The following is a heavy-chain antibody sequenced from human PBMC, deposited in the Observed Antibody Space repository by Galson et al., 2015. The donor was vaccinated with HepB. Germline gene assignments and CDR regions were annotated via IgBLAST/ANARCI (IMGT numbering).Heavy chain of an antibody. Sequence: SETLSLTCTVSGGSISSYYWSWIRQPPGKGLEWIGYIYYSGSTNYNPSLKSRVTISVDTSKNQFSLKLSSVTAADTAVYYCARGAGCSSSCDYYYGMDVWGQGTTVTVSS. CDR3: ARGAGCSSSCDYYYGMDV. V-gene: IGHV4-59*01. J-gene: IGHJ6*02. D-gene: IGHD6-13*01. CDR2: IYYSGST. CDR1: GGSISSYY.